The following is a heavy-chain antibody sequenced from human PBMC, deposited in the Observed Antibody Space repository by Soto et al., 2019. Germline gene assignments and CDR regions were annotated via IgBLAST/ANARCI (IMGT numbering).Heavy chain of an antibody. D-gene: IGHD7-27*01. J-gene: IGHJ3*02. CDR3: ATLLGLGIWDFDI. Sequence: SETLSLTCTVSGGSISSGGYYWSWIRQHPGKGLEWIGYIYYSGRTYYNPTLKSRVTISVDTSKKQFSLKLSSVTATDTDVYYCATLLGLGIWDFDIWGKGTMVTVSS. CDR2: IYYSGRT. CDR1: GGSISSGGYY. V-gene: IGHV4-31*03.